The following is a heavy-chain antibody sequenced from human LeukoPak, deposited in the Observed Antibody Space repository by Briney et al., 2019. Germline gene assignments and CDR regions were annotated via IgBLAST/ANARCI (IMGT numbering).Heavy chain of an antibody. CDR1: GYTFTGYY. CDR3: ARDLREPLVATSLPDY. V-gene: IGHV1-2*02. Sequence: ASVKVSCKASGYTFTGYYMHWVRQAPGQGLEWMGWINPNSGGTNYAQKFQGRVTMTRDTSISTAYMELSRLRSDDTAVYYCARDLREPLVATSLPDYWGQGTLVTVSS. CDR2: INPNSGGT. J-gene: IGHJ4*02. D-gene: IGHD5-12*01.